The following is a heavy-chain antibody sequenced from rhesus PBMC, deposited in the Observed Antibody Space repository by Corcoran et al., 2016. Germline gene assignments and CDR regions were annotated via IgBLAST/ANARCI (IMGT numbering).Heavy chain of an antibody. CDR2: IGCRSVSP. V-gene: IGHV4-127*01. J-gene: IGHJ4*01. D-gene: IGHD5-36*01. CDR1: GSSISRGYV. CDR3: ARGRGYRELGY. Sequence: QVQLQESGPGLVKPSATLSLTCAVSGSSISRGYVWCLSRHLPGKGLAWIGYIGCRSVSPNYTPSLKSLFTISKDTSKNQFSLKLSSVTAADTAVYYCARGRGYRELGYWGQGVLVTVSS.